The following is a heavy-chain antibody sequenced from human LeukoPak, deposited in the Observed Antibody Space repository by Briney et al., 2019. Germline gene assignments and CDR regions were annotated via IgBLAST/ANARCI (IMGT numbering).Heavy chain of an antibody. CDR1: GFTFSSDA. CDR3: AKDPTMIVVVIPDY. D-gene: IGHD3-22*01. CDR2: ISGSGGST. Sequence: GGSLRLSCAASGFTFSSDAMSWVRQAPGEGLEWVSAISGSGGSTYYADSVKGRFTISRDNSKNTLYLQMNSLRAEDTAVYYCAKDPTMIVVVIPDYWGQGPLVTVSS. V-gene: IGHV3-23*01. J-gene: IGHJ4*02.